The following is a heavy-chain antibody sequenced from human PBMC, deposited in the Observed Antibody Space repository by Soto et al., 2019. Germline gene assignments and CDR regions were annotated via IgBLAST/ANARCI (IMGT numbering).Heavy chain of an antibody. CDR2: IYSGGYT. CDR1: GFTVSNNY. CDR3: GTERGGGGY. D-gene: IGHD3-10*01. V-gene: IGHV3-53*01. Sequence: EVQLVESGGGLIQPGGSLRLSCAVSGFTVSNNYMSRVRQAPGKGLEGVSVIYSGGYTAYGDSVKGRFTISRDNSKKTLYPKMKSLMAHYRDVYSCGTERGGGGYWGQGTLVTVSS. J-gene: IGHJ4*02.